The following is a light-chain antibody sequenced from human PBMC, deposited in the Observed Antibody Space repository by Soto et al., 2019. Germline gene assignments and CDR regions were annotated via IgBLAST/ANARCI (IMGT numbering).Light chain of an antibody. Sequence: QSALTQPRSVSGSPGQSVTISCTGTSSDVGGYNYVSWYQQHPGKAPKLMIYDVGKRPSGVPDRFSGPKSDNTASLTISGLQAEDEADYYCSSYTTSAPYVFGIGTKVTVL. CDR1: SSDVGGYNY. V-gene: IGLV2-11*01. CDR2: DVG. CDR3: SSYTTSAPYV. J-gene: IGLJ1*01.